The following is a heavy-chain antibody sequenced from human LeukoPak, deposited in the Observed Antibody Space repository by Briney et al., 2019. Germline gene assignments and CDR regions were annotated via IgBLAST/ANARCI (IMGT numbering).Heavy chain of an antibody. V-gene: IGHV3-48*04. CDR3: ARDLSSGWYGY. Sequence: PGGSLRLSCAASGFTFSSYSMNWVRQAPGKGLEWVSYISSSSSTIYYADSVKGRFTISRDNAKNSLYLQMNSLRAEDTAVYYCARDLSSGWYGYWGQGTLVTVSS. J-gene: IGHJ4*02. CDR1: GFTFSSYS. D-gene: IGHD6-19*01. CDR2: ISSSSSTI.